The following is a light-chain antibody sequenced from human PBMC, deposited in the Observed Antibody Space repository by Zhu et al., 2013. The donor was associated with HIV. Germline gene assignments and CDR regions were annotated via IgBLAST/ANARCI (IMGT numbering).Light chain of an antibody. CDR2: STS. CDR3: QQFSDWHPT. J-gene: IGKJ1*01. Sequence: EIVMTQSPVTVSVSPGERATLSCRASQNIGSDLVWYQQKPGQVPRVLIYSTSVRASTFPVRFSGSGSGTEFTLSITSLQSEDSAMYYCQQFSDWHPTFGQGTKVEVK. CDR1: QNIGSD. V-gene: IGKV3-15*01.